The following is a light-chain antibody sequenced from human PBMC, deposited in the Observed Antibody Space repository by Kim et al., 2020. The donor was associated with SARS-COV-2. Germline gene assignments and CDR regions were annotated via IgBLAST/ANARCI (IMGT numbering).Light chain of an antibody. CDR3: QHYVNWPLT. Sequence: EIVMTQSLATLSVSPGERATLSCRASRSVSSHLAWYQQKPGQGPRLLIYGASTRATGVPDRFSGSGSGTDFTLTISSLHSEDFAVYYCQHYVNWPLTFGGGTKVDIK. CDR2: GAS. J-gene: IGKJ4*01. CDR1: RSVSSH. V-gene: IGKV3-15*01.